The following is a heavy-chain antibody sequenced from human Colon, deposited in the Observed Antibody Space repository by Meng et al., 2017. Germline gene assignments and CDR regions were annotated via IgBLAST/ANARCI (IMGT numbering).Heavy chain of an antibody. D-gene: IGHD6-19*01. CDR2: INGNGDST. J-gene: IGHJ4*02. V-gene: IGHV3-64*02. CDR1: GFIFSDYS. Sequence: GESLKISCAASGFIFSDYSMHWVRQAPGKGLEYVSAINGNGDSTYYADSVKGRFTISRDNSKNTLYLQMGGLRAEDLAVYYCVRVGSGYDYWGQGTLVTVSS. CDR3: VRVGSGYDY.